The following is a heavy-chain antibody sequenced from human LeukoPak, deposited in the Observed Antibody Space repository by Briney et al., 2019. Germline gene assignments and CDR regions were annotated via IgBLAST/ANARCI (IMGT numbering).Heavy chain of an antibody. V-gene: IGHV3-33*01. CDR3: AGGQNYYGSGSYH. D-gene: IGHD3-10*01. CDR1: GFTFSSYG. CDR2: IWYDGSNK. Sequence: PGRSLRLSCAASGFTFSSYGMHWVRQAPGKGLEWVAVIWYDGSNKYYADSVKGRFTISRDNSKNTLYLQMNSLRAEDTAVYYCAGGQNYYGSGSYHWGQGTLVTVSS. J-gene: IGHJ5*02.